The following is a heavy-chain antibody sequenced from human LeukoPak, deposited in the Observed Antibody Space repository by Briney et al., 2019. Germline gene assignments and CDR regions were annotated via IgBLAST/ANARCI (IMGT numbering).Heavy chain of an antibody. Sequence: ASVKVSCKDSGHIFTGYYIHWVRQAPGQGLEWMAWIHAKTGVTYYAQKFQGRVTLTRDTSISTDYMELTRLRSDDTAIYYCTRDWLNKAYDPWGQGTLVSVSS. V-gene: IGHV1-2*02. CDR1: GHIFTGYY. J-gene: IGHJ4*02. CDR3: TRDWLNKAYDP. D-gene: IGHD3-16*01. CDR2: IHAKTGVT.